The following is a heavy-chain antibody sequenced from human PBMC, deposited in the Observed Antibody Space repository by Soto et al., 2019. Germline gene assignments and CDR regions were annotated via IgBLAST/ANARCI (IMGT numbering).Heavy chain of an antibody. CDR2: IKSKSDGGTP. V-gene: IGHV3-15*01. D-gene: IGHD3-16*01. CDR3: TTALSIGPV. CDR1: GFTLSNAY. Sequence: EVQLVESGGGLVKPGGSLRLACSASGFTLSNAYMSWVRQAPGTGLQWVGGIKSKSDGGTPDYAPPVKDRFTISADDSSSTLYLQMTSLKIEDTGVYYCTTALSIGPVWGRGTLVTVSS. J-gene: IGHJ3*01.